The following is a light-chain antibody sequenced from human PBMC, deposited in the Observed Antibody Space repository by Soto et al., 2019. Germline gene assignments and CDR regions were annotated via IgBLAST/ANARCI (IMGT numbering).Light chain of an antibody. V-gene: IGKV3-15*01. CDR1: QSVSSN. CDR3: QQYDDWPPPYT. Sequence: EIVMTQSPATLSVSPGERATLSCRASQSVSSNLAWYQQKPGQAPRLLIYGASTRVTGIPARFSGRGSGTEFTLIISSLQSEDFAVYYCQQYDDWPPPYTFGQGTKLEI. CDR2: GAS. J-gene: IGKJ2*01.